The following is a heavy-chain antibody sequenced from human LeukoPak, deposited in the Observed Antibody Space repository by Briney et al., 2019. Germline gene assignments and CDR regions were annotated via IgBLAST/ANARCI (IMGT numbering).Heavy chain of an antibody. D-gene: IGHD3-3*01. CDR2: ISYDGSNK. CDR3: ARPTYYDFWSGYSLDY. V-gene: IGHV3-30-3*01. Sequence: QTGGSLRLSCAASGFTFSSYAMHWVRQAPGKGLEWVAVISYDGSNKYYADSVKGRFTISRDNSKNTLYLQMNSLRAEDTAVYYCARPTYYDFWSGYSLDYWGQGTLVTVSS. CDR1: GFTFSSYA. J-gene: IGHJ4*02.